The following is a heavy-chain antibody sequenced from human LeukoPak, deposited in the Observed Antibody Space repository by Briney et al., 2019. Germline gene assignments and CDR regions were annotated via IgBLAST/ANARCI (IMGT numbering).Heavy chain of an antibody. Sequence: SVKVSCKASGGTFSSYAISWVRQAPGQGLEWMGGIIPIFGTANYAQKFQGRVTITADESTSTAYMELSSLRSEDTAVCYCARFRIAAAGSNWFDPWGQGTLVTVSS. J-gene: IGHJ5*02. CDR2: IIPIFGTA. V-gene: IGHV1-69*13. CDR3: ARFRIAAAGSNWFDP. CDR1: GGTFSSYA. D-gene: IGHD6-13*01.